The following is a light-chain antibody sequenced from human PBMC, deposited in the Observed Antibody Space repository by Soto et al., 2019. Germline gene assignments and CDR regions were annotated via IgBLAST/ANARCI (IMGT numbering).Light chain of an antibody. CDR2: DVS. CDR3: TSYTSSTPFYV. Sequence: SVLTQPSSVSGSPGQSIAISFPRVRNEVADGYYYVSWYQQHPGQAPQLIIYDVSNRPSGVSDRFSGSKSGNTASLTISGLQAEDEAEYYCTSYTSSTPFYVFGTGTRSPS. CDR1: RNEVADGYYY. V-gene: IGLV2-14*03. J-gene: IGLJ1*01.